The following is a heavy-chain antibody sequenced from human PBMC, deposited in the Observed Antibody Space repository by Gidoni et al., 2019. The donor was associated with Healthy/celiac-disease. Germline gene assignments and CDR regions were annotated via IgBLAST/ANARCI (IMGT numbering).Heavy chain of an antibody. D-gene: IGHD3-3*01. V-gene: IGHV1-3*01. CDR2: INAGNGNT. J-gene: IGHJ3*02. Sequence: QVQLVQSGAEVKKPGASVKGSCKASGYTFTRYAMHWVRQAPGTRLEWMGWINAGNGNTKDSQKFQGRVTITRDTSASTAYMELSSLRSEDTAVYYCAREGRFLEWLSRGGYDAFDIWGQGTMVTVSS. CDR1: GYTFTRYA. CDR3: AREGRFLEWLSRGGYDAFDI.